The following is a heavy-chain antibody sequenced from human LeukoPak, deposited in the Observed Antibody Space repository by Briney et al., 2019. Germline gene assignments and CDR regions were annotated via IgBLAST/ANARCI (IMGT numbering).Heavy chain of an antibody. CDR2: ISSSGSTI. J-gene: IGHJ3*02. CDR1: GFTFSSYE. D-gene: IGHD6-6*01. Sequence: GGSLRLSCAASGFTFSSYEMNWVRQAPGKGLEWVSYISSSGSTIYYADSVKGRFTISRDNAKNSLYLQMNSLRAEDTAVYYCAREPYSSSSNALDIWGQGTMVTVSS. CDR3: AREPYSSSSNALDI. V-gene: IGHV3-48*03.